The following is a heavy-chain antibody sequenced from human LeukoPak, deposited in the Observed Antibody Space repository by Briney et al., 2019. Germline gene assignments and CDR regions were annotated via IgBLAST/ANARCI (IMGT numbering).Heavy chain of an antibody. CDR3: ARASYYYYMDV. Sequence: TGGSLRLSCAASGFTFSDYYMSWIRQAPGKGLEWVSYISSSGSTRYCADSVKGRFTISRDNAKNSLYLQMNSPRAEDTALYYCARASYYYYMDVWGKGTTVTVSS. J-gene: IGHJ6*03. V-gene: IGHV3-11*01. CDR2: ISSSGSTR. CDR1: GFTFSDYY.